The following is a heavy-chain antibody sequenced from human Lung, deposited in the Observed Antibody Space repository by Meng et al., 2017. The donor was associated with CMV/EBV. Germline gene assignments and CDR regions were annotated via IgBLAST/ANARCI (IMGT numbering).Heavy chain of an antibody. CDR1: GGSISSSSYY. CDR2: IYSSGTT. Sequence: SETLSLXCTVSGGSISSSSYYWGWIRQPPGKGLEWIGNIYSSGTTYYNPSLKSRVTISVDTSKNQISLRLTSVTAADTAVYYCSRLWGSSRSPLSDYWGQGTLVTAPQ. CDR3: SRLWGSSRSPLSDY. D-gene: IGHD6-13*01. J-gene: IGHJ4*02. V-gene: IGHV4-39*01.